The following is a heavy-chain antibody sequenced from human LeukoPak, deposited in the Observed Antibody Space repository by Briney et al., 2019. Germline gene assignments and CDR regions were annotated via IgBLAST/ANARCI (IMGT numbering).Heavy chain of an antibody. D-gene: IGHD3-10*01. CDR2: TYYRSKWYN. V-gene: IGHV6-1*01. Sequence: SQTLSLTCALSGDSVSNNSVAWNWIRHSPSRGLEWLGRTYYRSKWYNDYAVSVKSRITINPETAKNQFSLQLNPVTPEDTAVYYCARDMDYYGSGNYYNSRWFDPWGQGTLVTVSS. CDR1: GDSVSNNSVA. J-gene: IGHJ5*02. CDR3: ARDMDYYGSGNYYNSRWFDP.